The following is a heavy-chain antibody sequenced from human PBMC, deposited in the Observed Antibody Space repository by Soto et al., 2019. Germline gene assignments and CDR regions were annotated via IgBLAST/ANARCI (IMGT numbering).Heavy chain of an antibody. CDR2: INPVGST. V-gene: IGHV4-34*02. J-gene: IGHJ4*02. CDR3: ARGQREAAYFDS. Sequence: QVQLQERGAGLLRPSETLSLTCGVYGGSFSGYHWNWIRQPPGKGLEWIGDINPVGSTKYNPSLKSRVAISLDTSKNQFSLKLRSVTDADTAVYYCARGQREAAYFDSWGQGTLVSVSS. CDR1: GGSFSGYH.